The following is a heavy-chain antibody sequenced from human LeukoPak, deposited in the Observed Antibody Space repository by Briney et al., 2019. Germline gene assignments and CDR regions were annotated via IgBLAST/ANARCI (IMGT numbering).Heavy chain of an antibody. CDR3: ARLYRESDYYDSSGYLDY. Sequence: GESLKISCKGSGYSFTNYWIGWVRQMPRKGLEWMGIIYPGDSDARYSPSFQGQVTISADKSISTAYLQWSSLKASDTAMYYCARLYRESDYYDSSGYLDYWGQGTLVTVSS. D-gene: IGHD3-22*01. J-gene: IGHJ4*02. CDR1: GYSFTNYW. CDR2: IYPGDSDA. V-gene: IGHV5-51*01.